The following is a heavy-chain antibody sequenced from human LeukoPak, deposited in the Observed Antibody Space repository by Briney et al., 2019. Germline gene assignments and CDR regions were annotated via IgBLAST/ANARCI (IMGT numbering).Heavy chain of an antibody. CDR2: ISAYNGNT. D-gene: IGHD3-9*01. Sequence: ASVKVSCKASGYTFTSYGISWVRQAPGQGLEWMGWISAYNGNTNYAQKLQGRVTMTTDTSTDTAYMELSSLRSEDTAVYYCATTQLRYNRNAFDIWGQGTMVTVSS. CDR3: ATTQLRYNRNAFDI. J-gene: IGHJ3*02. CDR1: GYTFTSYG. V-gene: IGHV1-18*01.